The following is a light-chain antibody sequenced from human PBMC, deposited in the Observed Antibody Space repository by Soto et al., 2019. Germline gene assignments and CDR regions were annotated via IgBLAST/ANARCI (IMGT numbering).Light chain of an antibody. Sequence: DIQMTQSPPSLSASVGDRVTISCRASLGIANYVLWYQQRPGKVPKLLIYGASSLLSGVPSRFSGSGSGTDLTITISSLQPEDVGTYYCQKYNSAMWTFGQGTKVEI. CDR3: QKYNSAMWT. J-gene: IGKJ1*01. V-gene: IGKV1-27*01. CDR2: GAS. CDR1: LGIANY.